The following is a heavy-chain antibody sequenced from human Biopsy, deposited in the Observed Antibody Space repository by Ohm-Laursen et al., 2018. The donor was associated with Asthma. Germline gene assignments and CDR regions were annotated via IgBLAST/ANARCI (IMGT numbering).Heavy chain of an antibody. Sequence: GSLRLSCAASGFTFSNAWMSWVRQAPGKGLEWVGRIKSKTDGGTTDYAAPVKGRFTISRDDSKNTLYLQMNSLKTEDTAVYYCNTTMVAAIVATISAAFDYWGQGTLVTVSS. V-gene: IGHV3-15*01. D-gene: IGHD5-12*01. J-gene: IGHJ4*02. CDR3: NTTMVAAIVATISAAFDY. CDR2: IKSKTDGGTT. CDR1: GFTFSNAW.